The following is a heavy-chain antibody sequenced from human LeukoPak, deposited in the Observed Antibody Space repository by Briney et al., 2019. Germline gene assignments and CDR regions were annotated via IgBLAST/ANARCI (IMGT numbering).Heavy chain of an antibody. CDR2: MNPNSGNT. J-gene: IGHJ4*02. Sequence: ASVKVSCRASGYTFTSYDINWVRQATGQGLEWMGWMNPNSGNTGYAQKFRGRVTMTRNTSISTAYMELSSLRSEDTAVYYCARGSRWEPLPFDYWGQGTLVTVSS. CDR1: GYTFTSYD. D-gene: IGHD1-26*01. CDR3: ARGSRWEPLPFDY. V-gene: IGHV1-8*01.